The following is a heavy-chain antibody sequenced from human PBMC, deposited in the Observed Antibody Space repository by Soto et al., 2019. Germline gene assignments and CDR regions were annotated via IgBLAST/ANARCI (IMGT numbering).Heavy chain of an antibody. CDR2: IKSRSSGETA. V-gene: IGHV3-15*01. D-gene: IGHD3-22*01. CDR1: GISFSAFW. J-gene: IGHJ1*01. Sequence: EVHLVESGGGLIEPGGSLRLSCTASGISFSAFWMTWVRQAPGKGLEWVARIKSRSSGETADYAAPGKGRYTIPRDDSQSSPYQHTNSLTTEDTAGYFCTTHSYFDRSWWGQGTLVTVSS. CDR3: TTHSYFDRSW.